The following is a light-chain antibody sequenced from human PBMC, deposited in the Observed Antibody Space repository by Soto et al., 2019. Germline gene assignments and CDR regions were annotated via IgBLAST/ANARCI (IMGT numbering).Light chain of an antibody. CDR1: SGDIGGFNY. V-gene: IGLV2-14*01. CDR2: EDS. J-gene: IGLJ1*01. CDR3: SSYTTSSTLGV. Sequence: QSALTQPASVSGSPGQSITISCTGTSGDIGGFNYVSWYQQHPGKAPKLMIYEDSYRPSGVSNRFSGSKSGNTASLTISGLQAEDEADYYCSSYTTSSTLGVFGTGTKVTVL.